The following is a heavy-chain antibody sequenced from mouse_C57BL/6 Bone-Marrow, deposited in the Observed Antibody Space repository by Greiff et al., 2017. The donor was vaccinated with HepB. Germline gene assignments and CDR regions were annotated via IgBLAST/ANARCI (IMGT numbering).Heavy chain of an antibody. CDR3: ARDATIVTNYYAMDY. CDR2: ISDGGSYT. D-gene: IGHD2-5*01. J-gene: IGHJ4*01. V-gene: IGHV5-4*01. Sequence: EVQGVESGGGLVKPGGSLKLSCAASGFTFSSYAMSWVRQTPEKRLEWVATISDGGSYTYYPDNVKGRFTISRDNAKNNLYLQMSHLKSEDTAMYYCARDATIVTNYYAMDYWGQGTSVTVSS. CDR1: GFTFSSYA.